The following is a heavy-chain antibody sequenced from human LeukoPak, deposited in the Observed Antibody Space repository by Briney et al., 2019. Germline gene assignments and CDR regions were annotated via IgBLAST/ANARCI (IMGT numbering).Heavy chain of an antibody. CDR2: INPNSGGT. CDR1: GYTFTGYC. V-gene: IGHV1-2*02. Sequence: ASVKVSCKASGYTFTGYCMHWVRQAPGQGLEWMGWINPNSGGTNYAQKFQGRVTMTRDTSISTAYMELSRLRSDDTAVYYCARSLAMAGSIYYYYYMDVWGKGTTVTVSS. D-gene: IGHD6-19*01. J-gene: IGHJ6*03. CDR3: ARSLAMAGSIYYYYYMDV.